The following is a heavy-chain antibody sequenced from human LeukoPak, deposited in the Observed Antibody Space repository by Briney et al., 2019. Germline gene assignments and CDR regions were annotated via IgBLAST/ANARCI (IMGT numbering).Heavy chain of an antibody. Sequence: PGGSLRLSCAASGFTFSSYAMSWVRQAPGKGLEWVSAISGSGGSTYYADSVKGRFTISRDNSKNTLYLQMNSLRAEDTAVYYCAKEVLSPWYSSSWSQESPFDYWGQGTLATVSS. D-gene: IGHD6-13*01. J-gene: IGHJ4*02. V-gene: IGHV3-23*01. CDR3: AKEVLSPWYSSSWSQESPFDY. CDR2: ISGSGGST. CDR1: GFTFSSYA.